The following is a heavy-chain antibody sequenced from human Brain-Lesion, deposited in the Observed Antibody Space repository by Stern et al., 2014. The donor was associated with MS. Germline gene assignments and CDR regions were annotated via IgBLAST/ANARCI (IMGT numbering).Heavy chain of an antibody. J-gene: IGHJ6*02. CDR2: INPNTGGT. Sequence: VQLVQSGAEVKKPGASVKVSCKTSGYIFTGYYIHWVRQAPGHGLEWMAWINPNTGGTKYAQKFQGRVTMSRDTSISTAYVELSSLTSDDTALYYCARDQRGITIFGVVTDYYYLGMDVWGQGTTVTVSS. CDR1: GYIFTGYY. CDR3: ARDQRGITIFGVVTDYYYLGMDV. V-gene: IGHV1-2*02. D-gene: IGHD3-3*01.